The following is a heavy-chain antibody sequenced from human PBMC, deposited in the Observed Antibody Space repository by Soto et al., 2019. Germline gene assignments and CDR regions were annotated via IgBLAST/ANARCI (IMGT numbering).Heavy chain of an antibody. Sequence: SETLSLTCAVYGGSFSGYYWRGIRHPPGQGLEWIGEINHSGSTNYTPSLKSRVTISVDTSKSQFSLKLSSVTAADTAVYYCARESALVRGDRAAYMDVWGKGTTVTVS. J-gene: IGHJ6*03. CDR2: INHSGST. CDR1: GGSFSGYY. D-gene: IGHD3-10*01. V-gene: IGHV4-34*01. CDR3: ARESALVRGDRAAYMDV.